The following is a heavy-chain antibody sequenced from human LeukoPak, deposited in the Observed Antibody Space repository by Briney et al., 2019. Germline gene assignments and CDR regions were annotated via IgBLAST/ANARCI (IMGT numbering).Heavy chain of an antibody. D-gene: IGHD1-26*01. CDR3: ASEPNLVGATTR. J-gene: IGHJ4*02. CDR1: GFTFSDYY. Sequence: GGSLRLSCAASGFTFSDYYMSWIRQAPGKGLEWVSYISSSGSTIYYADSVKGRFTTSRDNAKNSLYLQMNSLRAEDTAVYYCASEPNLVGATTRRGQGTLVTVSS. CDR2: ISSSGSTI. V-gene: IGHV3-11*01.